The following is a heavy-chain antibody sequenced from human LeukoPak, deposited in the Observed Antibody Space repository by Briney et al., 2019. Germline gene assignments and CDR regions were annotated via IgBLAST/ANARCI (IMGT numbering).Heavy chain of an antibody. Sequence: GGSLRLSCTVSGFTVSSNSMSWVRQAPGKGLEWVSVISVSGFSTYYADSVKGRFTISRDNSKNTLYLQMTSLRAEDTSVYFCATGAYCDHWGQGTLVTVSS. CDR1: GFTVSSNS. CDR3: ATGAYCDH. V-gene: IGHV3-23*01. CDR2: ISVSGFST. J-gene: IGHJ4*02.